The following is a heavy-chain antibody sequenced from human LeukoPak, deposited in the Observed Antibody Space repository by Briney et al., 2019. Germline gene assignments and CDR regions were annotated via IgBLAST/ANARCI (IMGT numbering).Heavy chain of an antibody. CDR2: IYYSGST. J-gene: IGHJ4*02. CDR3: VRELERVFDY. CDR1: GGSVSSGSYY. V-gene: IGHV4-61*01. Sequence: PSETLSLTCTVSGGSVSSGSYYWSWIRQPPGKGLEWIGYIYYSGSTNYNPSLKSRVTISVDKSKNQFSLKLSSVTAADTAVYYCVRELERVFDYWGQGTLVTVSS. D-gene: IGHD1-1*01.